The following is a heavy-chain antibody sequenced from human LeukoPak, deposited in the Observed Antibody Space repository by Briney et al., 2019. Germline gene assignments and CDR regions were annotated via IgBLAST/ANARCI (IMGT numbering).Heavy chain of an antibody. D-gene: IGHD2-15*01. CDR1: GGSISSYY. J-gene: IGHJ6*03. CDR2: IYYSGST. CDR3: AYSPRYYYMDV. Sequence: SETLSLTCTVSGGSISSYYWSWIRQPPGKGLEWIGYIYYSGSTNYNPFLKSRVTVSIDTSKNQFSLKLSSVTAADTAVYYCAYSPRYYYMDVWGKGTTVIVSS. V-gene: IGHV4-59*01.